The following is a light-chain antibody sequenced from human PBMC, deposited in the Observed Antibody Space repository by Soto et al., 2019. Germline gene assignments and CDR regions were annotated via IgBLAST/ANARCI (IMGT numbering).Light chain of an antibody. CDR2: RAS. Sequence: DIQMTQSPSTLSASVGDRVIITCRASQSISSWLAWYQQKPGKAPNLLIYRASTLKSGIPSRFSGGGSGTEFTLTISSLQPDDFATYYCQQYDRASWTCGQGTKVEIK. V-gene: IGKV1-5*03. CDR1: QSISSW. CDR3: QQYDRASWT. J-gene: IGKJ1*01.